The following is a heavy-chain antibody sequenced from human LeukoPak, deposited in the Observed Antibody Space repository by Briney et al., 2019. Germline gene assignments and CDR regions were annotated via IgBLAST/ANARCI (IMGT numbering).Heavy chain of an antibody. V-gene: IGHV3-74*01. CDR3: AREDLGIDWYFDL. J-gene: IGHJ2*01. Sequence: GGSLRLSCAASGFTLSSYWMHWVRKAPGKGLVWVSRIYTDGSGISSADSVKGRFTISRDNAKNMLYLQMNSLRAEDTAVYYCAREDLGIDWYFDLWGRGTLVTVSS. CDR1: GFTLSSYW. D-gene: IGHD7-27*01. CDR2: IYTDGSGI.